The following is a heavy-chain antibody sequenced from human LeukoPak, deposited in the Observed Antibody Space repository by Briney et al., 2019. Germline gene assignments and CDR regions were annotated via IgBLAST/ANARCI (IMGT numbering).Heavy chain of an antibody. J-gene: IGHJ4*02. CDR1: GGSTSSDH. Sequence: SETLSLTCTVSGGSTSSDHWSWIRQPPGKGLEWIGCISYRGSTNYNSSLKSRVTISVDTSKKHFSLKLTSVTAADTGVYYCARGRGLGVITPYSDSWGQGTLVTVSS. D-gene: IGHD3-16*02. V-gene: IGHV4-59*08. CDR2: ISYRGST. CDR3: ARGRGLGVITPYSDS.